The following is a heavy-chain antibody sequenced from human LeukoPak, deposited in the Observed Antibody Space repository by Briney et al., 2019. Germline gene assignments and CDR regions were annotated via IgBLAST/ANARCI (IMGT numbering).Heavy chain of an antibody. J-gene: IGHJ6*02. CDR1: GFTVSSNY. CDR2: IYSGGST. D-gene: IGHD2-2*01. V-gene: IGHV3-66*02. Sequence: PGGSLRLSCAASGFTVSSNYMRWVRQAPGKGLEWVSFIYSGGSTYYADPVKGRFTISRDNSKNTLYLQMNSLRAEDTAVYYCAREIVVVPAASRTHYYYYGMDVWGQGTTVTVSS. CDR3: AREIVVVPAASRTHYYYYGMDV.